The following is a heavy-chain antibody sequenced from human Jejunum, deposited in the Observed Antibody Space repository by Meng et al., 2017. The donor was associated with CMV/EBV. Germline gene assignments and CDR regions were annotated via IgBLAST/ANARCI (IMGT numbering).Heavy chain of an antibody. CDR1: GFTFRTYW. CDR2: INSAGSIT. J-gene: IGHJ4*02. Sequence: GGWGGGLVQPWGSLGLSCAASGFTFRTYWMHWVRQAPGKGLVWVSRINSAGSITTYADSVKGRFTISRDNAKDTLYLQMNGLRADDTAIYFCARGMGDYWGQGSLVTVSS. CDR3: ARGMGDY. D-gene: IGHD3-16*01. V-gene: IGHV3-74*03.